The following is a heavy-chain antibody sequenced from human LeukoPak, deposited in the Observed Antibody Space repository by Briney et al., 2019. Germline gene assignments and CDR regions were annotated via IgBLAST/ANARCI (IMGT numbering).Heavy chain of an antibody. D-gene: IGHD4-17*01. CDR2: INHSGST. J-gene: IGHJ4*02. CDR3: ASSTTVSDY. V-gene: IGHV4-34*01. Sequence: SETLSLTCTVSGGSISSYYWSWIRQPPGKGLEWIGEINHSGSTNYNPSLKNRVTISVDTSKNQFSLKLSSVTAADTAVYYCASSTTVSDYWGQGTLVTVSS. CDR1: GGSISSYY.